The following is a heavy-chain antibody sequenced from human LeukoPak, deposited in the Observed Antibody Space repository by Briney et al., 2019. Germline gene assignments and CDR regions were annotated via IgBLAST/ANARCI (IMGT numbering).Heavy chain of an antibody. Sequence: ASVKVSCKASGYTFTSYDINWVRQATGQGLEWMGWMNPNSGNTGYAQKFQGRVTMTRNTSISTAYMELSSLRSEDTAVYYCARGPSIVVVVAATPGGDAFDIWGQGTMVTVSS. D-gene: IGHD2-15*01. CDR1: GYTFTSYD. J-gene: IGHJ3*02. CDR3: ARGPSIVVVVAATPGGDAFDI. CDR2: MNPNSGNT. V-gene: IGHV1-8*01.